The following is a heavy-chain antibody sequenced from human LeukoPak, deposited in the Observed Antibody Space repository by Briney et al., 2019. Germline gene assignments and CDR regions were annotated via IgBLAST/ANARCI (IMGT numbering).Heavy chain of an antibody. CDR2: GIPNFRRT. CDR1: GGSFISYA. J-gene: IGHJ6*03. Sequence: EASVKVSCKASGGSFISYAISWVRQVPGQGLEYLGGGIPNFRRTQYSQKFEGRVTITTDETIASMELRSLTSEDTAVYYCARTGRYSNYDFSYHMDVWGKGTTVTVSS. CDR3: ARTGRYSNYDFSYHMDV. D-gene: IGHD4-11*01. V-gene: IGHV1-69*05.